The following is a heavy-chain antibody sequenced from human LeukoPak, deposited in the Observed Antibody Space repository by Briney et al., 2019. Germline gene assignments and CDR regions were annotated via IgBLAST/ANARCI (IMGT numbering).Heavy chain of an antibody. CDR1: GFTFSSYG. CDR3: AKDKSSSWYYDYFDY. CDR2: IRYDGSNK. J-gene: IGHJ4*02. V-gene: IGHV3-30*02. Sequence: GGSLRLSCAASGFTFSSYGMHWVRQAPGKGLEWVAFIRYDGSNKYYADSVKGRFTISRDNSKNTLYLQMNSLRAEDTAVYYCAKDKSSSWYYDYFDYWGQGTLVTVSS. D-gene: IGHD6-13*01.